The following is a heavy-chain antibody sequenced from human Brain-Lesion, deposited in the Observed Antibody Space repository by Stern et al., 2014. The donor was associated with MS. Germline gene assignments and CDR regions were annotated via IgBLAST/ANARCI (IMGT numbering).Heavy chain of an antibody. CDR2: ISGRGGTT. J-gene: IGHJ1*01. V-gene: IGHV3-23*04. D-gene: IGHD6-19*01. CDR1: GFSFSTYA. CDR3: AKWPHHIAVDGTRYFKH. Sequence: EVQLEESGGGLVQPGGSLRLSCAASGFSFSTYAMSWVRQTPGKGLQWVSGISGRGGTTYYADSVKGRFTISRDNSKNTLYLQMDSLRADDTAVYYCAKWPHHIAVDGTRYFKHWGQGTLVTVSS.